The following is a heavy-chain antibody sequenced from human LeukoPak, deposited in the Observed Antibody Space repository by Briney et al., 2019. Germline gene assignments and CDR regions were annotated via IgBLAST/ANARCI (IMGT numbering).Heavy chain of an antibody. CDR3: ARDMGYYDFWSGFDY. V-gene: IGHV3-48*03. D-gene: IGHD3-3*01. CDR1: RFTFNSYE. Sequence: GGSLRLSCAASRFTFNSYEMNWVRQAPGKGLEWLSYISSSGSTIYYADSVKGRFTISRDNAKNSLYLQMNSLRAEDTAVYYCARDMGYYDFWSGFDYWGQGTLVTVSS. CDR2: ISSSGSTI. J-gene: IGHJ4*02.